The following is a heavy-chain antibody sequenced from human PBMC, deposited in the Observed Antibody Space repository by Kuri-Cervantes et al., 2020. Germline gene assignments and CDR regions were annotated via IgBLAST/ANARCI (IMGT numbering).Heavy chain of an antibody. D-gene: IGHD3-22*01. Sequence: ASVKVSCKASGYTFTSYYMHWVRQAPGQGLEWMGIINPSGGSTSYAQKFQGRVTMTRDTSTSTVYMELSSLRSEDTAVYYCARGPSYYSDGSGHFHTLDHWGQGTLVTVSS. CDR1: GYTFTSYY. CDR3: ARGPSYYSDGSGHFHTLDH. CDR2: INPSGGST. J-gene: IGHJ4*02. V-gene: IGHV1-46*01.